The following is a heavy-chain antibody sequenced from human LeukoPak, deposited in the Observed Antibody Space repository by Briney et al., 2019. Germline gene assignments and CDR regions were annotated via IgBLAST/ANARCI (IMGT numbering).Heavy chain of an antibody. V-gene: IGHV3-7*03. CDR3: AKGGAGSSGWFYYYYYYGMDV. J-gene: IGHJ6*02. CDR1: GFTFSSYW. CDR2: INHNGNVN. D-gene: IGHD6-19*01. Sequence: GGSLRLSCAASGFTFSSYWMNWARQAPGKGLEWVASINHNGNVNYYVDSVKGRFTISRDNAKNSLYLQMSNLRAEDTAVYFCAKGGAGSSGWFYYYYYYGMDVWGQGTTVTVSS.